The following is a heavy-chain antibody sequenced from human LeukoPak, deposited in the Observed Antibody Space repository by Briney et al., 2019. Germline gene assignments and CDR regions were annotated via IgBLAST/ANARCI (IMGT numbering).Heavy chain of an antibody. D-gene: IGHD3-10*01. V-gene: IGHV1-69*06. J-gene: IGHJ3*02. Sequence: SVKGSCKASGGTFSSYAISWVRQAPGQGLEWMGGIIPIFGTANYAQKFQGRVTITADKSTSTAYMELSSMRSEDTAVYYCARGYGSGHGYSAFDIWGQGTMVTVSS. CDR1: GGTFSSYA. CDR3: ARGYGSGHGYSAFDI. CDR2: IIPIFGTA.